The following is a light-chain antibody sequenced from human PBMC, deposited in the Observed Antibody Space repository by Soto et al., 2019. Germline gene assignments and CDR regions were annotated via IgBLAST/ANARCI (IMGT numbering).Light chain of an antibody. Sequence: EIVLTQSPGTLSLSPGERATLSCRASQSVSSNKLAWYQQKPGQAPRLLIYAASIRATDFPARFSGSGSGTEFTLTIRGLQSDDFAVYFCQQYNNWPPWTFGHGTKVEIK. V-gene: IGKV3-15*01. CDR1: QSVSSN. CDR3: QQYNNWPPWT. CDR2: AAS. J-gene: IGKJ1*01.